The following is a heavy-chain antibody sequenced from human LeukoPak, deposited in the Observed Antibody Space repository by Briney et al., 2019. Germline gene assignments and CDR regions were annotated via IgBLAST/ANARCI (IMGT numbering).Heavy chain of an antibody. V-gene: IGHV1-18*01. J-gene: IGHJ6*03. CDR3: ARDRRNCSGGSCYSAYYYYYYMDV. D-gene: IGHD2-15*01. CDR2: ISAYNGNT. CDR1: GYTFTSYG. Sequence: GASVKVSCKASGYTFTSYGISWVRQAPGQGLEWMGWISAYNGNTNYAQKLQGRVTMTTDTSTSTAYMELRSLRSDDTSVYYCARDRRNCSGGSCYSAYYYYYYMDVWGKGTTVTVSS.